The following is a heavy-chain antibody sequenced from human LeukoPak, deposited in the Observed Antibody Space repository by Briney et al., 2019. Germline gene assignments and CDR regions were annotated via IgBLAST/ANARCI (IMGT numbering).Heavy chain of an antibody. Sequence: GGSLRLSCAASGFTFSSYSMNWVRQAPGKGLEWVSSISSSSSYIYYADSVKGRFTISRDNAKNSLYPQMNSLRAEDTAVYYCARDRGGYCSGGSCYSWLVVGTHSMDVWGQGTTVTVSS. V-gene: IGHV3-21*01. CDR2: ISSSSSYI. CDR3: ARDRGGYCSGGSCYSWLVVGTHSMDV. CDR1: GFTFSSYS. J-gene: IGHJ6*02. D-gene: IGHD2-15*01.